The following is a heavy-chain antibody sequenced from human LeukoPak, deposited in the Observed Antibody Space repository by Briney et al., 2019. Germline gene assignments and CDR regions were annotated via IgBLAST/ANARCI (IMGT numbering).Heavy chain of an antibody. J-gene: IGHJ5*02. D-gene: IGHD2-15*01. V-gene: IGHV3-21*01. CDR1: GFTFSSYS. CDR3: ARDLVVAPPNWFDP. CDR2: ISSSSSYI. Sequence: PGGSLRPSCAASGFTFSSYSMNWVRQAPGKGLEWVSSISSSSSYIYYADSVKGRFTISRDNAKNSLYLQMNSLRAEDTAVYYCARDLVVAPPNWFDPWGQGTLVTVSS.